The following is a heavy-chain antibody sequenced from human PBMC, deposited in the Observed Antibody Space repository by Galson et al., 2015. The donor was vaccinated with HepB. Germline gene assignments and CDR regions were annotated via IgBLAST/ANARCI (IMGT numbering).Heavy chain of an antibody. CDR2: IRSNSNSYAT. CDR3: TRLPYDFWNGYTFDY. Sequence: SLRLSCAASGFTFSGSAMHWVRQASGKGLEWVGHIRSNSNSYATAYAVSVKGRFTISRDDSKNTAYLQMNSLKTEDTAVYYCTRLPYDFWNGYTFDYWGQGTLVTVSS. CDR1: GFTFSGSA. J-gene: IGHJ4*02. V-gene: IGHV3-73*01. D-gene: IGHD3-3*01.